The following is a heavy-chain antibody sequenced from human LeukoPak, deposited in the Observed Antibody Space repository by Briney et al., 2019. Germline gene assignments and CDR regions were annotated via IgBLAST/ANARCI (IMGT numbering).Heavy chain of an antibody. CDR1: GFTFSSYS. D-gene: IGHD5-18*01. Sequence: PGGSLRLSCAASGFTFSSYSMNWVRQAPGKGLEWVSSISSSSSYIYYADSVKGRFTISRDNAKNSLYLQMNSLRAEDTAVYYCARVKFPSRYSYGYHYWGQGTLVTVSS. CDR2: ISSSSSYI. CDR3: ARVKFPSRYSYGYHY. V-gene: IGHV3-21*01. J-gene: IGHJ4*02.